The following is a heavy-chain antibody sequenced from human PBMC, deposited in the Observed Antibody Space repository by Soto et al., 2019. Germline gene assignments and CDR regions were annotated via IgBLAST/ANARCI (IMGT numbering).Heavy chain of an antibody. D-gene: IGHD7-27*01. CDR3: AKAWGIDY. CDR1: GFTFSSYS. Sequence: PGGSLILPCAASGFTFSSYSMSWVRQAPGKGLEWVSTISGSGSSTYSADSVKGRFTISRDNSKNTLYLQMNSLRVEDTAIYYCAKAWGIDYWGQGTLVTVSS. V-gene: IGHV3-23*01. J-gene: IGHJ4*02. CDR2: ISGSGSST.